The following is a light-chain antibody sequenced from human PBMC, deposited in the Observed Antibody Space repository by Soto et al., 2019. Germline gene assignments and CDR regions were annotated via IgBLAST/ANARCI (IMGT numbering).Light chain of an antibody. CDR2: DVS. Sequence: QSPDTLSFSPGESPTLSCRASQSVGTSLAWYQQKPGQAPRLLIYDVSSRATGIPARFSGSGSRTDFTLTISSLEPEDFAVYYCHQHSNWPLTFGGGTKVDIK. CDR1: QSVGTS. CDR3: HQHSNWPLT. J-gene: IGKJ4*01. V-gene: IGKV3-11*01.